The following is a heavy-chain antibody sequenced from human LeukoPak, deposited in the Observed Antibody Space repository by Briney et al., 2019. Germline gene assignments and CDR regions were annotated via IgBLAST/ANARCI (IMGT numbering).Heavy chain of an antibody. Sequence: SETLSLTCSVSGGSTSSRSCYWGWIRQPPGTRLEWIGTIYYSGSTYYNPSLKSRVTISVDTSKNQFSLKLSSVTAADTAVYYCARHGCSSASCYLNYWGQGTLVTVSS. CDR1: GGSTSSRSCY. D-gene: IGHD2-2*01. CDR3: ARHGCSSASCYLNY. J-gene: IGHJ4*02. CDR2: IYYSGST. V-gene: IGHV4-39*01.